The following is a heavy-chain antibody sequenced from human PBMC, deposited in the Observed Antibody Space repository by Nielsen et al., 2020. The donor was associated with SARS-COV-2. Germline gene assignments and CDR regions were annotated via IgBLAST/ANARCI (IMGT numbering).Heavy chain of an antibody. CDR1: GGSISSGGYY. J-gene: IGHJ6*03. V-gene: IGHV4-31*02. CDR3: AGIEYEGYYYYYYYMDV. D-gene: IGHD6-6*01. Sequence: SCTVSGGSISSGGYYWSWIRQHPGKGLEWIGYIYYSGSTYYNPSLKSRVTISVDTSKNQFSLKLSSVTAADTAVYYCAGIEYEGYYYYYYYMDVWGKGTTVTVSS. CDR2: IYYSGST.